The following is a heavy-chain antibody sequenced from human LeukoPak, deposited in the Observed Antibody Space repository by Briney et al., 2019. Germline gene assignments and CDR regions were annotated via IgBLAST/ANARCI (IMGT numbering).Heavy chain of an antibody. CDR3: ARDSGDLPDNVDTPGS. CDR1: GFTFSAFT. D-gene: IGHD3-10*01. V-gene: IGHV3-30*04. Sequence: GRSLRLSCAASGFTFSAFTMNWVRQAPGKGLEWVTLISYDGSKKLYSDSVKGRFTISRDNSNSTLYLQMTSLTTDDTGLYYCARDSGDLPDNVDTPGSWGQGTLVTVSS. CDR2: ISYDGSKK. J-gene: IGHJ5*02.